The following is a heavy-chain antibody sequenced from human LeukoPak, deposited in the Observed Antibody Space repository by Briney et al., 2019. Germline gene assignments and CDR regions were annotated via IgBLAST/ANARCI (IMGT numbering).Heavy chain of an antibody. J-gene: IGHJ4*02. Sequence: GGSLRLSCAASGFTVSSNYMSWVRQAPGKGLEWVSVIYSGGSTYYADSVKGRFTISRDNSKNTLYLQMNSLRAEDTAVYYCAKGLQLVRSYFDYWGQGTQVTVSS. V-gene: IGHV3-53*01. CDR1: GFTVSSNY. CDR2: IYSGGST. CDR3: AKGLQLVRSYFDY. D-gene: IGHD6-13*01.